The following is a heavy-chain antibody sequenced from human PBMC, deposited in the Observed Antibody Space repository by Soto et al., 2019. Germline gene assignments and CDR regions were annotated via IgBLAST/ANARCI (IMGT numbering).Heavy chain of an antibody. CDR2: IYYSGST. Sequence: QVQLQESGPGLVKPSQTLSLTCTVSVGSISSGGYYWSWIRQHPGNGLEWIGYIYYSGSTYYNPSLKSRVTISVDTSKNQFSLKLSSVTAADTAVYYCARVWFGELLQFFDYWGQGTLVTVSS. D-gene: IGHD3-10*01. J-gene: IGHJ4*02. CDR1: VGSISSGGYY. V-gene: IGHV4-31*03. CDR3: ARVWFGELLQFFDY.